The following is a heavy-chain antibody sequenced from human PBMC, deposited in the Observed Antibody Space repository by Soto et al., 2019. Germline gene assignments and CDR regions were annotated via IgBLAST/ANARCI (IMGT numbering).Heavy chain of an antibody. V-gene: IGHV3-30*18. CDR2: ISYDGSDK. D-gene: IGHD2-21*02. CDR3: EKGSSFSSRRLHNWFDP. J-gene: IGHJ5*02. CDR1: GFTFSSYG. Sequence: QVQLVESGGGVVQPGRSLILSCAASGFTFSSYGMHWVRQAPGKGLEWVAVISYDGSDKYYADSVKGRFTISRDNSKNTLYLQMNSLRPEDTAVYYCEKGSSFSSRRLHNWFDPWGQGTLVTVSS.